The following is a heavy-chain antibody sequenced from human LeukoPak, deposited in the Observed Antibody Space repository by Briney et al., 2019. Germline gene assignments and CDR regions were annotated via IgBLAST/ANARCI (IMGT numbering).Heavy chain of an antibody. V-gene: IGHV3-30*02. CDR1: GFSFSDYG. D-gene: IGHD2-2*01. CDR3: AKDRWCSSTSCPIDY. CDR2: IRYDGNNK. Sequence: GGSLRLSCAASGFSFSDYGMHWVRQAPGKGLEWVAFIRYDGNNKYYADSVKGRFTISRDNSKNTLFLQVISLRAEDTAVYYCAKDRWCSSTSCPIDYWGQGTLVTVSS. J-gene: IGHJ4*02.